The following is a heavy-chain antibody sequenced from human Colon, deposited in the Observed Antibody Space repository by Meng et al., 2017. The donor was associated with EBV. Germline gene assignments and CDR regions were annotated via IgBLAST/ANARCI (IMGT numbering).Heavy chain of an antibody. CDR1: GGSIGSYF. CDR2: IYYSGST. CDR3: ARHFINWFDP. Sequence: LPGAGAGPGEPSEGLLPTCTVSGGSIGSYFWSWIRQPPGKGLESIGYIYYSGSTNYNPSLKSRVTISVDTSKNQFSLKLSSVTAADTAVYYCARHFINWFDPWGQGTLVTVSS. J-gene: IGHJ5*02. V-gene: IGHV4-59*08.